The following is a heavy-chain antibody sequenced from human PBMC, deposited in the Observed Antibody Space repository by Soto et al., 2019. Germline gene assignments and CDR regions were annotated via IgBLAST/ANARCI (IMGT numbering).Heavy chain of an antibody. CDR2: ISGKGGTT. CDR3: VKGEYYYDSSGYYPFDS. Sequence: GGSLRLSCAASGFIFSTYNMNWVRQAPGKGLEWVSSISGKGGTTHYADSVKGRFTISRDNYKNTKYLQMSSLRADDTAVYYCVKGEYYYDSSGYYPFDSWGQGTLVTVSS. CDR1: GFIFSTYN. D-gene: IGHD3-22*01. J-gene: IGHJ4*02. V-gene: IGHV3-64D*06.